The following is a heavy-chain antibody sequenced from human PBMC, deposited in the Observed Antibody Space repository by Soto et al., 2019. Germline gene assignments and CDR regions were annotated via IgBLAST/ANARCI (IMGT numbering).Heavy chain of an antibody. V-gene: IGHV1-69*01. CDR1: GGTLSIYA. CDR2: IIPILGTA. J-gene: IGHJ6*02. CDR3: ARDNRPCGCSSTSSYLSQPGMDV. D-gene: IGHD2-2*01. Sequence: GAPVKVSCRASGGTLSIYAISSVRQAPGQGLPWTREIIPILGTANYAQKFQGRVTITPDDSTSTAYTELSSLRSDDTAVYYCARDNRPCGCSSTSSYLSQPGMDVWGQGTTVTVSS.